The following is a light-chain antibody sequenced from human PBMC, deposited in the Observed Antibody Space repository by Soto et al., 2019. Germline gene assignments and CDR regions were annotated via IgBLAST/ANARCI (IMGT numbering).Light chain of an antibody. CDR1: QTVISY. CDR3: QQCSSWPRT. V-gene: IGKV3-11*01. J-gene: IGKJ1*01. Sequence: EIVLTQSPATLSLSPGERATLSCRASQTVISYLAWYQQKPGQAPRLLIHDASNRATGITGRFSGSGSGTDFTLTISGLVPEDSAVYYCQQCSSWPRTFGQGTKVEIK. CDR2: DAS.